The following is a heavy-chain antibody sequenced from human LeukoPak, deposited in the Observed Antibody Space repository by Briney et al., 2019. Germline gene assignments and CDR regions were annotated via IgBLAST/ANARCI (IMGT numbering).Heavy chain of an antibody. V-gene: IGHV1-46*01. Sequence: PGASVKGSCKASGYTFTSYYMHWVRQAPGQGLEWMGIINPSGGSTSYAQKFQGRVTMTRDMSTSTVYMELSSLRSEDTAVYHCARASGAVAGTEFAYWGQGTLATVSS. D-gene: IGHD6-19*01. CDR1: GYTFTSYY. CDR3: ARASGAVAGTEFAY. J-gene: IGHJ4*02. CDR2: INPSGGST.